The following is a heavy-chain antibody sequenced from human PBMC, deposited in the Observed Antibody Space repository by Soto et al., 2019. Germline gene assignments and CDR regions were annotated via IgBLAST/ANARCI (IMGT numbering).Heavy chain of an antibody. Sequence: EMQLLESGGDLVQPGGSLRLSCATSGFTFSDHAMHWVRQAPGEGLEWVSGIRGDLVTTPYADSVKGRFTISRDNSKNTLYLQMNSLRAEDTAIYYCVKEGKMGVEGFDFWGQGTLVTVPS. CDR1: GFTFSDHA. D-gene: IGHD1-26*01. J-gene: IGHJ4*02. V-gene: IGHV3-23*01. CDR3: VKEGKMGVEGFDF. CDR2: IRGDLVTT.